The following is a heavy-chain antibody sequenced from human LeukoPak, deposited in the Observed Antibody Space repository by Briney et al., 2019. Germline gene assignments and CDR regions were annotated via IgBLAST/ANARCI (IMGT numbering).Heavy chain of an antibody. D-gene: IGHD3-10*01. V-gene: IGHV3-23*01. CDR2: ISGTGGST. J-gene: IGHJ4*02. CDR3: AKRDHYYYDSGSYYFFDY. Sequence: RGSLRLSCAASGFTFSSYAMSWVRQAPGKGLEWVSAISGTGGSTYYADSVKGRFTISRDNSKKTLYLQVNSLRAEDTAVYYCAKRDHYYYDSGSYYFFDYWGQGALVTVSS. CDR1: GFTFSSYA.